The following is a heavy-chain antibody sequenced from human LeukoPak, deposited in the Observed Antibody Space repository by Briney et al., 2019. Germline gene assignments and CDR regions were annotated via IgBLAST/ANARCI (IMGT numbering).Heavy chain of an antibody. D-gene: IGHD3-9*01. CDR2: IYPGDSDT. CDR1: GYSFTSYW. J-gene: IGHJ4*02. V-gene: IGHV5-51*01. CDR3: ARLSCDILTIQVFGGLDS. Sequence: GESLKISCKGSGYSFTSYWIGWVRQMPGKGLEWMVIIYPGDSDTRYSPSFQGQVTISSEKSISSTYLQWSSLQASVTTMYYCARLSCDILTIQVFGGLDSWGQGALVTVSS.